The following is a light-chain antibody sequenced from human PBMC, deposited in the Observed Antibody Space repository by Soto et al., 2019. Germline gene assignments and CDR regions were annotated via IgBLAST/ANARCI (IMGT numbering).Light chain of an antibody. V-gene: IGKV1-39*01. Sequence: DIQMTQSPSSLSASVGDRVTITCRSSQSIRSYLNWYQQKPEKAPELLIYEASSLQSGVPSRFSGSRSGTDFSLTISSLQPEDFATYYCEQCYTTPYTFGRGTKVDIK. CDR1: QSIRSY. CDR3: EQCYTTPYT. CDR2: EAS. J-gene: IGKJ3*01.